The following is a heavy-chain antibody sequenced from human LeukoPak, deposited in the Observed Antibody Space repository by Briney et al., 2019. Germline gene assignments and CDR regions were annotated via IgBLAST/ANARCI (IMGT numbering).Heavy chain of an antibody. CDR3: ARELNWGLDY. D-gene: IGHD7-27*01. Sequence: GGSLRLSCAASGFTFSSYAMHWVRQAPGKGLEWVALIWHDGSDKYYADSVKGRFTISRDTSKNTLYLQMNSLRAEDTAVYYCARELNWGLDYWGQGTLVTVSS. J-gene: IGHJ4*02. V-gene: IGHV3-33*08. CDR1: GFTFSSYA. CDR2: IWHDGSDK.